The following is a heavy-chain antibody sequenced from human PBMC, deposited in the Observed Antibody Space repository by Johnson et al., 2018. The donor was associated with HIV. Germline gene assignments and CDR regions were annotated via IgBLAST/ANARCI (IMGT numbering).Heavy chain of an antibody. CDR1: GFIFDDYT. CDR2: IRWDGVGT. CDR3: AKAESNYGRAFDI. Sequence: QLVESGGGVVRPGGSLRLSCAASGFIFDDYTMHWVRQAPGKGLEWVSLIRWDGVGTYYADSVKGRFTVSRDNRKNSLYLQMNSLRTEDTALYYCAKAESNYGRAFDIWGQGTMVTVSS. D-gene: IGHD5-24*01. V-gene: IGHV3-43*01. J-gene: IGHJ3*02.